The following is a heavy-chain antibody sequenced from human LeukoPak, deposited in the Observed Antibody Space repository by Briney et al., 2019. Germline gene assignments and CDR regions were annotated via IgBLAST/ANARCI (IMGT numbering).Heavy chain of an antibody. D-gene: IGHD4-11*01. V-gene: IGHV4-59*01. J-gene: IGHJ6*02. CDR2: IYYSGST. Sequence: PSETLSLTCTVSGGSLSSYYWSWIRQPPGKGLEWIGYIYYSGSTNYNPSLKSRVTISVDTSKNQFSLKLSSVTAADTAVYYCATLDYNYYYYGMDVWGQGTTVTVSS. CDR3: ATLDYNYYYYGMDV. CDR1: GGSLSSYY.